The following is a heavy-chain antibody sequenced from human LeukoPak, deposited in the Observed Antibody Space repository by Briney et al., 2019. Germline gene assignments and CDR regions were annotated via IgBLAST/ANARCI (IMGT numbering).Heavy chain of an antibody. CDR3: ARVSGYYDSSGPYYFDY. Sequence: GASVKVSCKASGYTFTSYYMHWVRQAPGQGLERMGIINPSGGSTSYAQKFQGRVTMTRDTSTSTVYMELSSLRSEDTAVYYCARVSGYYDSSGPYYFDYWGQGTLVTVSS. CDR2: INPSGGST. J-gene: IGHJ4*02. V-gene: IGHV1-46*01. D-gene: IGHD3-22*01. CDR1: GYTFTSYY.